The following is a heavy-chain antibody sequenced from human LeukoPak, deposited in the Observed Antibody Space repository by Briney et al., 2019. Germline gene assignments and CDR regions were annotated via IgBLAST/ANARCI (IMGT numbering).Heavy chain of an antibody. V-gene: IGHV3-23*01. J-gene: IGHJ5*02. D-gene: IGHD3-22*01. CDR1: GFTLSSYS. CDR3: ARVPSNYYDSSVYYYFDP. Sequence: SGGSLRLSCAASGFTLSSYSMTWVRQAPGKGLEWVSTIGGGGSTYYADSVKGRFTISRDNSKNTLYLQMNSLRAEDTAVYYCARVPSNYYDSSVYYYFDPWGQGTLVTVSS. CDR2: IGGGGST.